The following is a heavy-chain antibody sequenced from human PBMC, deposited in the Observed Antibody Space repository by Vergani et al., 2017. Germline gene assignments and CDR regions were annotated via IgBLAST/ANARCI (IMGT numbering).Heavy chain of an antibody. V-gene: IGHV1-69*01. CDR2: IIPIFGTA. D-gene: IGHD6-13*01. Sequence: QVQLVQSGAEVKKPGSSVKVSCKASGGTFSSYAISWVRQAPGQGLEWMGGIIPIFGTANYAQKFQGRVTITADESTSTAYTELSSLRSEDTAVYYCARALIAAAGTGVGGAFRSFDYWGQGTLVTVSS. J-gene: IGHJ4*02. CDR3: ARALIAAAGTGVGGAFRSFDY. CDR1: GGTFSSYA.